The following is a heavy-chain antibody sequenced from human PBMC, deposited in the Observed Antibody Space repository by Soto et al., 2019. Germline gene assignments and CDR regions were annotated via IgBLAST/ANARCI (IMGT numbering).Heavy chain of an antibody. V-gene: IGHV4-39*01. J-gene: IGHJ5*02. CDR2: IYYSGST. CDR1: GGSISSSSYY. Sequence: SETLSLTCTVSGGSISSSSYYWGWIRQPPGKGLEWIGSIYYSGSTYYNPSLKSRVTISVDTSKNQFSLKLSSVTAADTAVYYCARKSDTIYSSSWRNNWFDPWGQGTLVTVSS. CDR3: ARKSDTIYSSSWRNNWFDP. D-gene: IGHD6-13*01.